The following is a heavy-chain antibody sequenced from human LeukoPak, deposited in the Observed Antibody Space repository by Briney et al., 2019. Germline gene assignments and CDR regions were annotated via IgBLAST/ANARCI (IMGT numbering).Heavy chain of an antibody. D-gene: IGHD3-3*01. J-gene: IGHJ4*02. CDR2: INHSGST. CDR1: GGPINNHY. CDR3: ARGWSGYYRLFDY. Sequence: SETLSLTCTVSGGPINNHYWNWIRQPPGKGLEWIGEINHSGSTNYNPSLKSRVTISVDTSKNQFSLKLSSVTAADTAVYYCARGWSGYYRLFDYWGQGTLVTVSS. V-gene: IGHV4-34*01.